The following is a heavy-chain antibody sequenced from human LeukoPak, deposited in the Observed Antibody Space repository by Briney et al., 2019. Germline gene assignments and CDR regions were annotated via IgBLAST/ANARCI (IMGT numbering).Heavy chain of an antibody. V-gene: IGHV4-4*07. CDR3: ARDTPYGGAGLDY. Sequence: SETLSLTCTVSGGSISSYHWSWIRQPAGKGLGWIGRIYTSGSTNYNPSLKSRVTMSVDTSKNQFSLKLSSVTAADTAVYYCARDTPYGGAGLDYWGQGTLVTVSS. CDR2: IYTSGST. D-gene: IGHD1-26*01. CDR1: GGSISSYH. J-gene: IGHJ4*02.